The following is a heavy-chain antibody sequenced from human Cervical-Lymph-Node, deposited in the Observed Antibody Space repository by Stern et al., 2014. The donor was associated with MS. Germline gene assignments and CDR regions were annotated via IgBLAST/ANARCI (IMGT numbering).Heavy chain of an antibody. CDR2: INWNGGHV. CDR3: AKQGNPRLLLDS. V-gene: IGHV3-9*01. CDR1: GFTYDDFA. D-gene: IGHD3-3*01. Sequence: EVQLVESGGGLVQPGRSLRLSCVASGFTYDDFAMHWVRQAPGKGLEWVSDINWNGGHVGYADSVKGRFTISRDNAKNSLYLQMDSLTTEDTAVYYCAKQGNPRLLLDSWGQGTLVTVSS. J-gene: IGHJ5*01.